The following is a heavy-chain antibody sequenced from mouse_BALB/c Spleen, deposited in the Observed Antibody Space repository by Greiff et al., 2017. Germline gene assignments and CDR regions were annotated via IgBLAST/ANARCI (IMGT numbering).Heavy chain of an antibody. CDR1: GYTFTSYW. CDR2: INPSTGYT. Sequence: VQLQQSGAELAKPGASVKMSCKASGYTFTSYWMHWVKQRPGQGLEWIGYINPSTGYTEYNQKFKDKATLTADKSSSTAYMQLSSLTSEDSAVYYCARRGYGNYGGYCDYWGQGTTLTVSS. J-gene: IGHJ2*01. V-gene: IGHV1-7*01. CDR3: ARRGYGNYGGYCDY. D-gene: IGHD2-10*02.